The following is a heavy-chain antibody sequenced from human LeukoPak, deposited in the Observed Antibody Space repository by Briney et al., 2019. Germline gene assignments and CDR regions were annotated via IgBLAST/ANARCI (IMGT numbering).Heavy chain of an antibody. Sequence: GASVKVSCKASGGTFISYAISWVRQAPGQGLEWMGGIIPILGTANYAQKFQGRVAITTDESTSTAYMELSSLRSEDTAVYYCAREAGGSYSQYYFDYWGQGTLVTVSS. CDR2: IIPILGTA. CDR1: GGTFISYA. CDR3: AREAGGSYSQYYFDY. D-gene: IGHD1-26*01. V-gene: IGHV1-69*05. J-gene: IGHJ4*02.